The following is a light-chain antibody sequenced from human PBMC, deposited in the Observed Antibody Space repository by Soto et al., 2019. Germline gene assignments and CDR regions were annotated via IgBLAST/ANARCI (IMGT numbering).Light chain of an antibody. CDR2: EGN. CDR3: CSYAGTTTFV. Sequence: QSALTQPASVSGSPGQSITISCTGTSSDVGSYNLVSWYQQHPGKAPKLMIYEGNKRPSGVSNRFSGSKSANTASLTISGLQPEDEADYACCSYAGTTTFVFGTGTTLTVL. J-gene: IGLJ1*01. CDR1: SSDVGSYNL. V-gene: IGLV2-23*01.